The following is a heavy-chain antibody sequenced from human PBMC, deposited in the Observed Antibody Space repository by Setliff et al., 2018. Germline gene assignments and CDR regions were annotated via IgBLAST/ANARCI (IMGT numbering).Heavy chain of an antibody. CDR3: ARSSAPSVVLAADFDY. J-gene: IGHJ4*02. CDR1: GFMFSTYG. Sequence: ASVQVSCKTSGFMFSTYGLSWVRQAPGQGPEWIGCISGFTGDTKYAPKFQDRVILTIDESSTTAHMELRSLTSDDTAFYYCARSSAPSVVLAADFDYWGQGTLVTVSS. CDR2: ISGFTGDT. V-gene: IGHV1-18*01. D-gene: IGHD6-19*01.